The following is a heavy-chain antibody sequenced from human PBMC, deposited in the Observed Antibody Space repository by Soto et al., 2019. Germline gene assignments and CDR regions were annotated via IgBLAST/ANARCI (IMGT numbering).Heavy chain of an antibody. V-gene: IGHV3-33*01. J-gene: IGHJ6*02. CDR1: GFTFSSYG. D-gene: IGHD6-13*01. CDR2: IWYDGSNK. CDR3: ARPIAAAGTRDYYYYGMDV. Sequence: GGSLRLSCAASGFTFSSYGMHWVRQAPGKGLEWVAVIWYDGSNKYYADSVKGRFTISRDNSKNTLYLQMNSLRAEDTAVYYCARPIAAAGTRDYYYYGMDVWGQGTTVTVSS.